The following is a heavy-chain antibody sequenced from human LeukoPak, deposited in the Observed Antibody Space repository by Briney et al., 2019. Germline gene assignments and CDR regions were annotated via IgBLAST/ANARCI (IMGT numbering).Heavy chain of an antibody. CDR1: GFTFSSYW. Sequence: GGSLRLSCVASGFTFSSYWMHWVRQAPGKGLVWVSRINAAGSSTNYADFVKGRFTISRDNAKNTLYLQMNSLRAEDTAVYYCAERHLPVETTGRDDYWGQGTLVTVSS. CDR3: AERHLPVETTGRDDY. CDR2: INAAGSST. V-gene: IGHV3-74*01. J-gene: IGHJ4*02. D-gene: IGHD1-26*01.